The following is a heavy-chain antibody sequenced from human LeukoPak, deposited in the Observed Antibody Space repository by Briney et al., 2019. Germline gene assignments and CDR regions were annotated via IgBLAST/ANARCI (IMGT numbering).Heavy chain of an antibody. J-gene: IGHJ4*02. CDR2: IYYTGAT. V-gene: IGHV4-59*01. Sequence: SETLSLTCTVSSGSIGSFYWSWIRLPPGKGLEWIGYIYYTGATYYNPSLKSRVTISLDASKNQFSLKLSSVTAADAAVYYCARAGYSYGTGYYFDYWGQGALVTVSS. CDR3: ARAGYSYGTGYYFDY. D-gene: IGHD5-18*01. CDR1: SGSIGSFY.